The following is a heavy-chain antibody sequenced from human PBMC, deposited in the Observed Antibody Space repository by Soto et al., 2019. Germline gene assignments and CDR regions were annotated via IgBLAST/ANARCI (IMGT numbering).Heavy chain of an antibody. CDR3: AKARGGYRHREFDS. J-gene: IGHJ4*02. CDR1: GFNFDNFA. Sequence: VQLVESGGASVQPGRSLRLSCAASGFNFDNFAMHWVRQAPGKGLEWVSGIGWNTGNIGYGDSVEGRFTISRDNAKKTLYLQMDSLRSEDPALYYCAKARGGYRHREFDSWGQGTLVTVSS. CDR2: IGWNTGNI. V-gene: IGHV3-9*01. D-gene: IGHD1-26*01.